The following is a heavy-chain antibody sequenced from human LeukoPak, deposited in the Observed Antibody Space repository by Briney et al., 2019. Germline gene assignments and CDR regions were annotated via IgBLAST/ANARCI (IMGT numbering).Heavy chain of an antibody. CDR1: GYTFSSYA. CDR2: ISSDGRIT. Sequence: GGSLRLSCEGSGYTFSSYAMHWVRQAPGKGLEYVAAISSDGRITYYAYFVKGRFTISRDNSKNTLYLHMGSLRTEDVAVYYCARVSGWYWFDQWGQGTLVTVSS. J-gene: IGHJ5*02. D-gene: IGHD6-19*01. CDR3: ARVSGWYWFDQ. V-gene: IGHV3-64*01.